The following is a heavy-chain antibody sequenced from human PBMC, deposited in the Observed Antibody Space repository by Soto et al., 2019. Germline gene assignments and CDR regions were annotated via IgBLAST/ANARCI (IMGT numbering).Heavy chain of an antibody. J-gene: IGHJ4*02. CDR3: AIQDCTNDVCLEAAVTVGGALEY. D-gene: IGHD2-8*01. Sequence: EVQLVESGGGLVQPGEALRLACAASGFSIRKYWMHWVRQAPGKGPVWVSYISGDGTTTDYAGSVKGRFTISRDNAKNTLFRQMDSLRVEDTAIYFCAIQDCTNDVCLEAAVTVGGALEYWGRGAQVTVSS. CDR2: ISGDGTTT. CDR1: GFSIRKYW. V-gene: IGHV3-74*01.